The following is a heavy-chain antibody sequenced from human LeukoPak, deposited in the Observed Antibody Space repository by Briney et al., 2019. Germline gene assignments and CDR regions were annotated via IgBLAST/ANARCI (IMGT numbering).Heavy chain of an antibody. CDR2: IYYSGST. CDR1: GGSISSSSYY. CDR3: ARQALRYFDWSPYYFDY. V-gene: IGHV4-39*01. D-gene: IGHD3-9*01. J-gene: IGHJ4*02. Sequence: PSGTLSLTCTVSGGSISSSSYYWGWIRQPPGKGLEWIGSIYYSGSTYYNPSLKSRVTISVDTSKNQFSLKLSSVTAADTAVYYCARQALRYFDWSPYYFDYWGQGTLVTVSS.